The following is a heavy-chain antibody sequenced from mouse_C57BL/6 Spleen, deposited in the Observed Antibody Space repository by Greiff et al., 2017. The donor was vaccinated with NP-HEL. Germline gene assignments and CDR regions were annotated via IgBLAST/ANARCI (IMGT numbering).Heavy chain of an antibody. Sequence: VQLKESGGGLVKPGGSLKLSCAASGFTFSDYGMHWVRQAPEKGLEWVAYISSGSSTIYYADTVKGRFTISRDNAKNTLFLQMTSLRSEDTAMYYCARSSTARDAMDYWGQGTSVTVSS. CDR3: ARSSTARDAMDY. CDR2: ISSGSSTI. V-gene: IGHV5-17*01. J-gene: IGHJ4*01. CDR1: GFTFSDYG. D-gene: IGHD1-2*01.